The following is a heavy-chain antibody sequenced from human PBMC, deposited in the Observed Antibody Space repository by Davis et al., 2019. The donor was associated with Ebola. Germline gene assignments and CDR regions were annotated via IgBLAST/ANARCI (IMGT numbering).Heavy chain of an antibody. V-gene: IGHV1-46*01. CDR1: RYTFTSYY. D-gene: IGHD6-19*01. Sequence: ASVKVSCKASRYTFTSYYMHWVRQAPGQGLEWMGIINPSGGSTSYAQKLQGRVTMTTDTSTSTAYMELRSLRSDDTAVYYCARDSGLTPTLDYWGQGTLVTVSS. J-gene: IGHJ4*02. CDR3: ARDSGLTPTLDY. CDR2: INPSGGST.